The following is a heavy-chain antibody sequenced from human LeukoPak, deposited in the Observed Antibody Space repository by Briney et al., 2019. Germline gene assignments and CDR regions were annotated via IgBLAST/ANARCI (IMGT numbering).Heavy chain of an antibody. CDR1: GGTFSSYT. V-gene: IGHV1-69*02. J-gene: IGHJ4*02. CDR3: ASLEYSSSPGDY. Sequence: ASVKVSCKASGGTFSSYTVTWVRQAPGQGLEWMGRLIPILGIANYAQKFQGRVTITADKSTSTAYMELSSLRSEDTAVYYCASLEYSSSPGDYWGQGTLVTVSS. CDR2: LIPILGIA. D-gene: IGHD6-6*01.